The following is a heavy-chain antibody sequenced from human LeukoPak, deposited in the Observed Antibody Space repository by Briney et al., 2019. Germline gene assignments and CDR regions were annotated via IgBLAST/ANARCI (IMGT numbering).Heavy chain of an antibody. CDR2: IRYDGSNK. D-gene: IGHD3-10*01. J-gene: IGHJ6*02. Sequence: PGGSLRLPCAASGFTFSSYGMHWVRQAPGKGLEWVAFIRYDGSNKYYADSVKGRFTISRDNSKNTLYLQINSLRAEDTAVYYCAKDQLLWFGEFKNYYYYGMDVWGQGTTVTVSS. CDR3: AKDQLLWFGEFKNYYYYGMDV. V-gene: IGHV3-30*02. CDR1: GFTFSSYG.